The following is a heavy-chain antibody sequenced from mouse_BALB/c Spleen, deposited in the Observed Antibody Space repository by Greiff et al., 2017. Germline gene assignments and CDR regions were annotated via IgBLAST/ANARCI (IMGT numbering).Heavy chain of an antibody. V-gene: IGHV5-17*02. J-gene: IGHJ2*01. CDR1: GFTFSSFG. Sequence: DVMLVESGGGLVQPGGSRKLSCAASGFTFSSFGMHWVRQAPEKGLEWVAYISSGSSTIYYADTVKGRFTISRDNPKNTLFLQMTSLRSEDTAMYYCARDYRYDGGYFDDWGQGTTLTVSS. CDR3: ARDYRYDGGYFDD. CDR2: ISSGSSTI. D-gene: IGHD2-14*01.